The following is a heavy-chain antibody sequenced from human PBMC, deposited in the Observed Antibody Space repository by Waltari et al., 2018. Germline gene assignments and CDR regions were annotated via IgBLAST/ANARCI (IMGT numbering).Heavy chain of an antibody. V-gene: IGHV4-38-2*01. CDR2: IYHDGTT. D-gene: IGHD2-8*02. J-gene: IGHJ5*02. CDR1: GYAINSGFY. CDR3: TRQTLGYCTSAACRRLEA. Sequence: QVQLQESGPRLVKPSETLSLACDVSGYAINSGFYWGWFRQAPEKGLEWIATIYHDGTTFYSPSLTSRVTTSMGTSKNQISLKLKSVTAADTAVYYCTRQTLGYCTSAACRRLEAWGQGTLVTVSS.